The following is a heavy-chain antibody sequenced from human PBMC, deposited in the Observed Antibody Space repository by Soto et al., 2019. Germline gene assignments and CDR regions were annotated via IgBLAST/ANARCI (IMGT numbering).Heavy chain of an antibody. J-gene: IGHJ3*02. V-gene: IGHV1-18*01. CDR3: AREGGITMVRGVYAFDI. CDR1: GYAFTGYR. Sequence: ASVKVSCKASGYAFTGYRISWVRQAHGQGLEWMGWISAYNGNTNYAQKLQGRVTMTTDTSTSTAYMELRSLRSDDTAVYYCAREGGITMVRGVYAFDIWGQGTMVTVSS. CDR2: ISAYNGNT. D-gene: IGHD3-10*01.